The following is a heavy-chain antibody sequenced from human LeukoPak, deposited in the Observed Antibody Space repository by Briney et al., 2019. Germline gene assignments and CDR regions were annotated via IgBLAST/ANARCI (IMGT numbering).Heavy chain of an antibody. D-gene: IGHD3-10*01. CDR2: ISYDGSNK. CDR3: AKDSGAFDI. CDR1: GFTFSSYG. Sequence: GGSLRLSCAASGFTFSSYGMHWVRQAPGKGLEWVAVISYDGSNKYYADSVKGRFTISRDNSKNTLYLQMNSLRAEDTAVYYCAKDSGAFDIWGQGTMVTVSS. J-gene: IGHJ3*02. V-gene: IGHV3-30*18.